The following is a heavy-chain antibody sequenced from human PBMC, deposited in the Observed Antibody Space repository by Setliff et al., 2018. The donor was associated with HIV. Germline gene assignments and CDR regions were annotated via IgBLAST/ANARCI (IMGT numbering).Heavy chain of an antibody. CDR1: GFTFSSSG. D-gene: IGHD6-19*01. J-gene: IGHJ4*02. V-gene: IGHV3-30*02. Sequence: QPGGSLRLSCAASGFTFSSSGMHWVRQAPGKGLEWVAFIRYDGSNKYYADSVKGRFTISRDNSKNTLYLQIISLRDEDTAMYYCAKDTPYSSGCDYWGQGALVTVSS. CDR3: AKDTPYSSGCDY. CDR2: IRYDGSNK.